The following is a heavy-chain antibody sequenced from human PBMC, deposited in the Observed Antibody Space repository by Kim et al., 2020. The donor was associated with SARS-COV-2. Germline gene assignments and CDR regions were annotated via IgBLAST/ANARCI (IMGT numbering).Heavy chain of an antibody. D-gene: IGHD3-16*01. V-gene: IGHV4-4*09. Sequence: TNYNPSLKSRNTISGETPKNEFSLKLSSVTAAETAVYYCARFTYQDAVDIWGQGKMVTVSS. J-gene: IGHJ3*02. CDR3: ARFTYQDAVDI. CDR2: T.